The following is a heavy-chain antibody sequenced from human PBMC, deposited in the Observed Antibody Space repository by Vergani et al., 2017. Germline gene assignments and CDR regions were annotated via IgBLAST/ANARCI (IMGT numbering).Heavy chain of an antibody. CDR3: ASERRDGYNPFDT. V-gene: IGHV4-61*02. Sequence: QLPESGPGLVKPSQTLSLTCTVSGGSMTSDIYYWSWLRQSAEKGLEWIGRFQGSGNSTYNPSLKSRVTISLDTSKNQFSLKLSSVTAADTALYYCASERRDGYNPFDTWGQGTLVTVSS. CDR1: GGSMTSDIYY. J-gene: IGHJ4*02. CDR2: FQGSGNS. D-gene: IGHD5-24*01.